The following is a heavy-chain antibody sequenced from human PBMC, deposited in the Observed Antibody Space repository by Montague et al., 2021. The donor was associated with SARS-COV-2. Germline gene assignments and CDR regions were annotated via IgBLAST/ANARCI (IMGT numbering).Heavy chain of an antibody. V-gene: IGHV4-4*07. CDR1: GGSISSYY. Sequence: SETLSLTCTVSGGSISSYYWSWIRQPAGKGLEWIGRIYTSGSTNYNPSLKSRVTMSVDTSTNQFSMKLSSVTAADTAVYYCAREAGITIFGVAPAGYYYYMDVWGKGTTVTVSS. CDR2: IYTSGST. CDR3: AREAGITIFGVAPAGYYYYMDV. J-gene: IGHJ6*03. D-gene: IGHD3-3*01.